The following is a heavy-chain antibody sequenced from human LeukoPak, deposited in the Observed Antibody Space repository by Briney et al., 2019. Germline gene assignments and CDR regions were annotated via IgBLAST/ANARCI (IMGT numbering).Heavy chain of an antibody. V-gene: IGHV3-30*18. CDR1: GFTFSSHA. Sequence: PGGSLRLSCAASGFTFSSHAMHWVRQAPGKGLEWMSIISTDGNDADYVDSVKGRFTISRDNSRNTLYLQMNSLRAEDTAVYYCAKGIRTSCCNDAFDVWGQGTMVTASS. D-gene: IGHD2-2*01. CDR2: ISTDGNDA. J-gene: IGHJ3*01. CDR3: AKGIRTSCCNDAFDV.